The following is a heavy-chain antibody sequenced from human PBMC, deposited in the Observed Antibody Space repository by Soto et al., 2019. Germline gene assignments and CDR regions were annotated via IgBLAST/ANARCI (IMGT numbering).Heavy chain of an antibody. Sequence: SVKVSCKASGYTFTSSGITWVREAPVQGPEWMGWISTYNGNTNYAQKLQGRVTMTTDASTSTAYMELRGLRSDDTAVCYCARTVAGYFDYWGQGTLVTVSS. CDR1: GYTFTSSG. CDR3: ARTVAGYFDY. V-gene: IGHV1-18*01. J-gene: IGHJ4*02. CDR2: ISTYNGNT. D-gene: IGHD6-19*01.